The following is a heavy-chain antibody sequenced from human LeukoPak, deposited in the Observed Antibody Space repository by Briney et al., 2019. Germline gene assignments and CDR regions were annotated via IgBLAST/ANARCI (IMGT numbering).Heavy chain of an antibody. D-gene: IGHD4-17*01. Sequence: SGPALLQPPQTLTLTCTFSGFSLNTSGMCVSWIRQPPGKALEWLARIDWDDDKYYSTSLKTRLTISKDTSKNQVVLTMTDMDPVDTATYYCARIACYGDDREDYWGQGTLVTVSS. CDR3: ARIACYGDDREDY. CDR1: GFSLNTSGMC. CDR2: IDWDDDK. J-gene: IGHJ4*02. V-gene: IGHV2-70*11.